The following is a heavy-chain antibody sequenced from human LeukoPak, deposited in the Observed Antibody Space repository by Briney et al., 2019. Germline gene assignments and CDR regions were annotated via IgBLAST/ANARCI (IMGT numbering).Heavy chain of an antibody. J-gene: IGHJ4*02. CDR2: INPNSCGT. V-gene: IGHV1-2*06. D-gene: IGHD2-8*01. CDR1: GYTFTDYY. Sequence: ASVKVSCKASGYTFTDYYMLWVRQAPGQGLEWMGRINPNSCGTNYAQKFQGRLTMTRETSISTAYTELSRLRSDDTAVYYCAREGYCTDGVCYPFGYWGQGTLVTVSS. CDR3: AREGYCTDGVCYPFGY.